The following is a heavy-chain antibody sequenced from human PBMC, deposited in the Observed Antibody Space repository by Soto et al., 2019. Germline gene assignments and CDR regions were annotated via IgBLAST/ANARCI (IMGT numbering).Heavy chain of an antibody. D-gene: IGHD3-3*01. CDR3: ATRITVFGLLIPPFDP. Sequence: PSETLSLTCSVSGGSMSEYFWSWIRQSPGKGLEWIGYIYYLGSTDYNPSLKSRVTISVDTSKRQFSLRLTSVTAADTAIYYCATRITVFGLLIPPFDPWGQGTQVTVSS. CDR2: IYYLGST. V-gene: IGHV4-59*01. CDR1: GGSMSEYF. J-gene: IGHJ5*02.